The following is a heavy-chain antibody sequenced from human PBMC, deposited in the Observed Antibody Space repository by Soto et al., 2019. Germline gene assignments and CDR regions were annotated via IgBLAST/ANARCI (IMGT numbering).Heavy chain of an antibody. CDR2: VFHSGSA. CDR3: ARKAWTRLDY. CDR1: GGSLSTPVW. Sequence: QLQLQESGPGLVKPSGTLSLTCGVSGGSLSTPVWWSWVRLPPGKGLEWIGEVFHSGSANYNPSLQSRVTISLDKSTNQFSLRLSSVTAADPAVYYCARKAWTRLDYWGQGALVTVSS. V-gene: IGHV4-4*02. J-gene: IGHJ4*02. D-gene: IGHD1-1*01.